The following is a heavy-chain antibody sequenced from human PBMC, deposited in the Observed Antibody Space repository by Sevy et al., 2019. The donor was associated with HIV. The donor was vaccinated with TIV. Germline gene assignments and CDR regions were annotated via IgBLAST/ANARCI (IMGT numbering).Heavy chain of an antibody. D-gene: IGHD3-3*01. J-gene: IGHJ6*02. V-gene: IGHV3-48*03. CDR3: AKRGGHYDLGMDV. CDR1: GFTFSSFE. CDR2: ISSSGSTI. Sequence: GGSLRLSCAASGFTFSSFEMTWVRQAPGKGLEWVSYISSSGSTIYYTNSVKGRFTISRDNAKYSLYLQMNSLRAEDTAVYYCAKRGGHYDLGMDVWGQGTTVTVSS.